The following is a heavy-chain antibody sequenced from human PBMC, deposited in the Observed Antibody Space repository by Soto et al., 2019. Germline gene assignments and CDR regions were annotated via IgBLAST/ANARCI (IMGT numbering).Heavy chain of an antibody. CDR2: ISYDGNNK. D-gene: IGHD2-2*02. CDR3: ARDQRYQLLYLFDY. V-gene: IGHV3-30*03. Sequence: QVQLVESGGGVVQPGRSLRLSCVASGFTFNTQGMHWVRQAPGKGLEWVAVISYDGNNKYYADSVKGRFTISRDNSKNTLYLQMSSLRTDETAVYYCARDQRYQLLYLFDYWGRGTLVTVSS. J-gene: IGHJ4*02. CDR1: GFTFNTQG.